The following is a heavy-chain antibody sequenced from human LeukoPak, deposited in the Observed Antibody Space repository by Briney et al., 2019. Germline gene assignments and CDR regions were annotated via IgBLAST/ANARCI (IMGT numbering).Heavy chain of an antibody. CDR2: ISYDGSNE. CDR1: GFSFSGYA. Sequence: PGGSLRLSCAASGFSFSGYAMHWVRQAPGKGLEWVAVISYDGSNEYYADSVTGRFTISRGNPKNTLYLQMNSLRAEDTAVYYCARYYYYGMDVWGQGTTVTVSS. J-gene: IGHJ6*02. CDR3: ARYYYYGMDV. V-gene: IGHV3-30-3*01.